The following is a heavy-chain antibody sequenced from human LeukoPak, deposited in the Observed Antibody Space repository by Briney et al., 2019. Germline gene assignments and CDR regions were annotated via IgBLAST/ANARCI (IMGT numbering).Heavy chain of an antibody. V-gene: IGHV4-39*01. J-gene: IGHJ4*02. D-gene: IGHD3-10*01. CDR3: ARLYGSGSYCLDY. Sequence: SETLSLTCTVSGCSIGSSSYYWGWIRQPPGKGLEWIGTIYYSGSTYYNPSLKSRVTISLDTSKNQFSLRLRSVTATDTAVYYCARLYGSGSYCLDYWGQGTLVTVSS. CDR1: GCSIGSSSYY. CDR2: IYYSGST.